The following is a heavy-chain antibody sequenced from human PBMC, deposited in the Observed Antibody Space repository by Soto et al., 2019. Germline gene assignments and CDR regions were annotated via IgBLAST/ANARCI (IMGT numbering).Heavy chain of an antibody. CDR3: ARASQKRKQQLRPSAFDI. CDR1: GYRFTSYW. D-gene: IGHD6-13*01. V-gene: IGHV5-51*01. CDR2: IYPGDSDT. Sequence: GESLKISCKGSGYRFTSYWIAWVRQMHGKGLEWMGIIYPGDSDTRYSPSFQGQVTISADKSITTAYLQWSSLKASDTAIYYCARASQKRKQQLRPSAFDIWGQGTMVTVSS. J-gene: IGHJ3*02.